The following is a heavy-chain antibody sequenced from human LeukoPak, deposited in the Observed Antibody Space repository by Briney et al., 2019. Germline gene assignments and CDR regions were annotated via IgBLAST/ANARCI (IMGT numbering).Heavy chain of an antibody. CDR2: IYYSGST. CDR3: ARTSGSYFYYYGMDV. V-gene: IGHV4-59*01. CDR1: GGSISSYY. J-gene: IGHJ6*02. Sequence: SETLSLTCTVSGGSISSYYWSWIRQPPGKGLEWIGYIYYSGSTNYNPSLKSRVTISVDTSKNQFSLKLSSVTAADTAVYYCARTSGSYFYYYGMDVWGQGTAVTVSS. D-gene: IGHD1-26*01.